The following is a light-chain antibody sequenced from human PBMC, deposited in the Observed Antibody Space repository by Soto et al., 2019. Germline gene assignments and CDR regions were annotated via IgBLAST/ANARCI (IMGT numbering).Light chain of an antibody. CDR1: QSISVH. J-gene: IGKJ2*01. CDR3: RQSYTTPYT. CDR2: AAS. Sequence: DIQMTQSPSSLSASVGDTVTITCRASQSISVHLNWYQQKPGKVPKLLIYAASNLQSGVPLRFSGSVSATDFALTLSSLQPEECATAHCRQSYTTPYTFGQGTKLEIK. V-gene: IGKV1-39*01.